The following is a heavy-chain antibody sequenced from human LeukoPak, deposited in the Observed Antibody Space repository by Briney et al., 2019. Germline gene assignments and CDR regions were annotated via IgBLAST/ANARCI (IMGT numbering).Heavy chain of an antibody. CDR1: GFTFSSYA. CDR3: AKDAIVTTPGEAFDI. Sequence: PGGSLRLSCAASGFTFSSYAMGWVRQAPGEGLEWVSGVSSSGDRTYYADSVKGRFTISRDNSKNTLYLQMNSLRAEDTAVYYCAKDAIVTTPGEAFDIWGQGTMVTVSS. D-gene: IGHD4-11*01. V-gene: IGHV3-23*01. J-gene: IGHJ3*02. CDR2: VSSSGDRT.